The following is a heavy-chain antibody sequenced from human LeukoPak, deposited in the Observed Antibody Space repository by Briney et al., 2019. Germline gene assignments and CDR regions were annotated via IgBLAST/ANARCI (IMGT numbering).Heavy chain of an antibody. Sequence: GGSLRLSCAASGFTFDDYAMHWVRQAPGKGLEWVSLISGDGGSTYYADSVKGRFTISRDNSKNSLYLQMNSLRTEDTALYYCAKDGPPVRWLQPGAFDIWGQGIMVTVSS. V-gene: IGHV3-43*02. J-gene: IGHJ3*02. D-gene: IGHD5-24*01. CDR2: ISGDGGST. CDR1: GFTFDDYA. CDR3: AKDGPPVRWLQPGAFDI.